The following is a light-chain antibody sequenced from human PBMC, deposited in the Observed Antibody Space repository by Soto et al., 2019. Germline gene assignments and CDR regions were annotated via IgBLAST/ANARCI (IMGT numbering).Light chain of an antibody. CDR1: SSDVGGYTY. Sequence: QSVLTQPRSLSVSPGQSVTISCTGTSSDVGGYTYVSWYQHHPGKAPKLMIYDVSERPSGVPDRFSGSKSGNTASLTISGLQAEDEADYYCCSYAGIYSYVFGTGTKVTVL. CDR3: CSYAGIYSYV. CDR2: DVS. V-gene: IGLV2-11*01. J-gene: IGLJ1*01.